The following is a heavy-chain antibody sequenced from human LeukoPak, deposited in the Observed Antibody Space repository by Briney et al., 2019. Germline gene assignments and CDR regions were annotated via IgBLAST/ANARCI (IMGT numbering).Heavy chain of an antibody. V-gene: IGHV4-59*08. J-gene: IGHJ4*02. D-gene: IGHD2-21*02. CDR1: GGSISSYY. CDR3: ARLSAYCGGDCYSDY. Sequence: SETLSLTCTVSGGSISSYYWSWLRQPPGKGLEWIGYIYYSGSTNYNPSLKSRVTISVDTSKNQFSLKLSSVTAAATAVYYCARLSAYCGGDCYSDYWGQGTLVTVSS. CDR2: IYYSGST.